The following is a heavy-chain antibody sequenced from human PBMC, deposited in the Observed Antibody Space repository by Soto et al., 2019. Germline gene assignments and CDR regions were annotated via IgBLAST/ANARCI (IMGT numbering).Heavy chain of an antibody. CDR2: ISSSSSYI. CDR3: ARGRVTTILSNVYYYYYGMDV. Sequence: GGSLRLSCAASGFTFSSYSMNWVRQAPGKGLEWVSSISSSSSYIYYADSVKGRFTISRDNAKNSLYLQMNSLRAEDTAVYYCARGRVTTILSNVYYYYYGMDVWGQGTTVTVSS. J-gene: IGHJ6*02. V-gene: IGHV3-21*01. CDR1: GFTFSSYS. D-gene: IGHD5-12*01.